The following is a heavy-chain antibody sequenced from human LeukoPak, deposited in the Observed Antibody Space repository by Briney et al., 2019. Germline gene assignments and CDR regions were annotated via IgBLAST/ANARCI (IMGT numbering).Heavy chain of an antibody. CDR1: AFTFSSYS. D-gene: IGHD5-24*01. Sequence: GGSLRLSCAASAFTFSSYSMNWVRQAPGKGLEWVSSISSSGSYIYYADSVKGRFTISRDNAKNSLYLQMNSLRAEDTAVYYCAGSRDGYNDRGDYWGQGTLVTVSS. V-gene: IGHV3-21*01. CDR2: ISSSGSYI. CDR3: AGSRDGYNDRGDY. J-gene: IGHJ4*02.